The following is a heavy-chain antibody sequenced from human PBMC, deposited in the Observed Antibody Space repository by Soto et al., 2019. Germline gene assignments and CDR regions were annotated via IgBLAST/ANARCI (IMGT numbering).Heavy chain of an antibody. Sequence: QVTLRESGPVLVKPTEPLTLTCNVSGFSLTTGRMGVSWIRQPPGKALEWLAHIFSDAERSYSRSLQGRLTVSKVGFGSQVVLTMTNMNPVDTGPYFCGRMNADSYYSYYAMDVWGQGTTVTVSS. V-gene: IGHV2-26*01. CDR1: GFSLTTGRMG. CDR3: GRMNADSYYSYYAMDV. J-gene: IGHJ6*02. CDR2: IFSDAER. D-gene: IGHD2-21*02.